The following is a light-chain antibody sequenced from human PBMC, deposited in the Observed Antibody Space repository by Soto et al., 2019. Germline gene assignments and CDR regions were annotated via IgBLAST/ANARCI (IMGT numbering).Light chain of an antibody. V-gene: IGLV1-40*01. CDR1: SSNIGAGYD. CDR3: QSYDSSLSGSV. J-gene: IGLJ2*01. Sequence: QSVLTQPPSVSGAPGQRVTISFTGTSSNIGAGYDVHWYQQLPGTAPKLLISGNSNRPSGVPDRFSGSKSDTSASLAITGLQAEDEADYYCQSYDSSLSGSVFGGGTKLTVL. CDR2: GNS.